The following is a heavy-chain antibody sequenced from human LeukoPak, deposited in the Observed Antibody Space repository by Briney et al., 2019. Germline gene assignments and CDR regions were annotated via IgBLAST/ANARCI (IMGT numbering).Heavy chain of an antibody. CDR2: ISAYNGNT. V-gene: IGHV1-18*01. D-gene: IGHD6-13*01. CDR3: ARVGAAGSWFDP. Sequence: EASVTVSCKASGYTFTSYGISWVRQAPGQGLEWMGWISAYNGNTNYAQKLQGRVTTTTDTSTSTAYMELRSLRSDDTAVYYCARVGAAGSWFDPWGQGTLVTVSS. J-gene: IGHJ5*02. CDR1: GYTFTSYG.